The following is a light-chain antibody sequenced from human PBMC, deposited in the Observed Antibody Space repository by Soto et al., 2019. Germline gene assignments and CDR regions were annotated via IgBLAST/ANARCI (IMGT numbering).Light chain of an antibody. CDR2: DAS. CDR3: QQRSYWPLT. CDR1: QRVSSY. V-gene: IGKV3-11*01. Sequence: EIVLTQSPATLSLSPGERATLSCSSSQRVSSYLAWYQQQPGQAPRLLIYDASNRATGIPARFSGSGSGTDFTVTISSLEPQDFAVYYCQQRSYWPLTFGRGTKVEIK. J-gene: IGKJ4*01.